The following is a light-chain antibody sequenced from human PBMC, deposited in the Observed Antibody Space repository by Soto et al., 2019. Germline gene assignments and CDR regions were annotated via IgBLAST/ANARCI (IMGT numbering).Light chain of an antibody. J-gene: IGKJ3*01. CDR3: QQHDDHPRFT. CDR2: AAS. V-gene: IGKV1-33*01. Sequence: DIQMTQSPSSLSASVGDRITITCQASQDISNFLNWYQKKPGKAPKLLIYAASILETGVPSRFSGRGSGTDVNVTSSSRQPEDIATYYSQQHDDHPRFTFGPGTTV. CDR1: QDISNF.